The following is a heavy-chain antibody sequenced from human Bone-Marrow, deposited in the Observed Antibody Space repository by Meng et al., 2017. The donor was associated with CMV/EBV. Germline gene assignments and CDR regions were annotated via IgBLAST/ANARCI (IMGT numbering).Heavy chain of an antibody. D-gene: IGHD2-2*02. Sequence: GGSLRLSCAASGFTFDDYGMSWVRQAPGKGLEWVSGINWNGGSTGYADSVKGRFTISRDNAKNSLYLQMNSLRAEETALYYCARGRDCSSTSCYIAFDIWGQGTMVTVSS. V-gene: IGHV3-20*04. CDR1: GFTFDDYG. J-gene: IGHJ3*02. CDR3: ARGRDCSSTSCYIAFDI. CDR2: INWNGGST.